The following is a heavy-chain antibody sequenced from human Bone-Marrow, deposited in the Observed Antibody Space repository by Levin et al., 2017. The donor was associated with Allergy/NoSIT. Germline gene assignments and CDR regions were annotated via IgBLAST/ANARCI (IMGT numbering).Heavy chain of an antibody. D-gene: IGHD1-26*01. J-gene: IGHJ4*02. CDR3: ARVVRVGSTTGFDY. CDR2: FVPLFGTP. V-gene: IGHV1-69*13. CDR1: GGNFYSYT. Sequence: SVKVSCQASGGNFYSYTIGWVRQAPGQGLEWMGGFVPLFGTPSYAQKFQGRITITADESSTTAYMQLSSLTSEDTAVYYCARVVRVGSTTGFDYWGQGTLVTVSS.